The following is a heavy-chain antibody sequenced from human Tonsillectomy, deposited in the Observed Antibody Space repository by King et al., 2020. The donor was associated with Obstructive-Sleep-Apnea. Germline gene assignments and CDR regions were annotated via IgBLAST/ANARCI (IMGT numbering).Heavy chain of an antibody. CDR2: IKEDGSEK. D-gene: IGHD5-18*01. Sequence: QLVQSGGGLVQPGGSLRLSCAASGFTFSSYWMSWVRQAPGKGLEWVANIKEDGSEKFYVDSVKGRFTISRDNAKNSLYLQMTSLGAEDTAVYYCARDERQYSYGPFDVWGQGTTVTVSS. V-gene: IGHV3-7*01. CDR1: GFTFSSYW. J-gene: IGHJ6*02. CDR3: ARDERQYSYGPFDV.